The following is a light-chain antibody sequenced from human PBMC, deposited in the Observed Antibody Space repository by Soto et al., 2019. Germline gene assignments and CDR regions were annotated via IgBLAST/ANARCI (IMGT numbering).Light chain of an antibody. CDR3: QQYDSSRT. Sequence: DVQMPQSPSTLSASVGDRVTITCRASQSISTWLAWYHQKPGRAPRLLNYDVSNLEIGVPSRFSGRGSGTECTLTITSLQPEDFGIYYCQQYDSSRTFGQGTK. V-gene: IGKV1-5*01. J-gene: IGKJ1*01. CDR2: DVS. CDR1: QSISTW.